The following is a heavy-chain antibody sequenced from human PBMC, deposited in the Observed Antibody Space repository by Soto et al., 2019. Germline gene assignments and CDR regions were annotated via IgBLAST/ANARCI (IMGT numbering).Heavy chain of an antibody. V-gene: IGHV1-69*12. J-gene: IGHJ3*02. Sequence: QVQLVQSGAEVKKPGSSVKVSCKASGGTFSNNGVSWVRQAPGQGLEWMGGVIPIFGTPNYAQNFQGRVTITADESTSTAYMELSSLRSEGTAMYYCARIRVAVTYAFDIWGQGTMVTVSS. CDR3: ARIRVAVTYAFDI. D-gene: IGHD2-15*01. CDR1: GGTFSNNG. CDR2: VIPIFGTP.